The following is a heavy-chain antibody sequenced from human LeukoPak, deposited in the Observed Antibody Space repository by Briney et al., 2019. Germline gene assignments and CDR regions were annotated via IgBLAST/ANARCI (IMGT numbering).Heavy chain of an antibody. Sequence: PSETLSLTCAVYGGSFSGYYWSWIRQPPGKGLEWIGEINHSGSTNYNPSLKSRVTISVDTSKNQFSLKLSSVTAADTAVYYCARHYYVWGSYSGLVDYWGQGTLVTVSS. J-gene: IGHJ4*02. V-gene: IGHV4-34*01. CDR3: ARHYYVWGSYSGLVDY. CDR2: INHSGST. D-gene: IGHD3-16*01. CDR1: GGSFSGYY.